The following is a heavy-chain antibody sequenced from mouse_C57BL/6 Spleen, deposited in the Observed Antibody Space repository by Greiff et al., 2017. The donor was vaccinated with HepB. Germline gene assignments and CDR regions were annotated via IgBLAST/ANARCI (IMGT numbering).Heavy chain of an antibody. CDR3: AREIYYYGSSYPYWYFDV. V-gene: IGHV1-80*01. J-gene: IGHJ1*03. Sequence: QVQLKESGAELVKPGASVKISCKASGYAFSSYWMNWVKQRPGKGLEWIGQIYPGDGDTNYNGKFKGKATLTADKSSSTAYMQLSSLTSEDSAVYFCAREIYYYGSSYPYWYFDVWGTGTTVTVSS. CDR2: IYPGDGDT. D-gene: IGHD1-1*01. CDR1: GYAFSSYW.